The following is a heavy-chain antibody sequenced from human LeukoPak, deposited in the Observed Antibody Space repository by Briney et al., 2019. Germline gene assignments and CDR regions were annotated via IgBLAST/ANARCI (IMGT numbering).Heavy chain of an antibody. CDR2: IGRNGGSS. J-gene: IGHJ4*02. Sequence: GGSLRLSCAASGFTFDDYGMTWVRQAPGKGLEWVSGIGRNGGSSGYADSVKGRFTITRDNAKNSLYLQMKNLRAEDTALYYCVRSITIFGVWGQGTPVTVSS. V-gene: IGHV3-20*04. D-gene: IGHD3-3*01. CDR3: VRSITIFGV. CDR1: GFTFDDYG.